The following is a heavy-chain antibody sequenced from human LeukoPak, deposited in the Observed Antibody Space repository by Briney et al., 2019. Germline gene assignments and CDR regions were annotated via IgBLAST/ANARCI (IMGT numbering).Heavy chain of an antibody. CDR1: GFTFDDYA. V-gene: IGHV3-9*01. J-gene: IGHJ4*02. D-gene: IGHD6-19*01. CDR3: AKDIRMAVAGQGSFDY. CDR2: ISWNSGSI. Sequence: GGSLRLSCAASGFTFDDYAMHWVRQAPGKGLEWVSGISWNSGSIGYADSVKGRFTISRDNAKNSLYLQMNSLRAEDTALYYCAKDIRMAVAGQGSFDYWGQGTLVTVSS.